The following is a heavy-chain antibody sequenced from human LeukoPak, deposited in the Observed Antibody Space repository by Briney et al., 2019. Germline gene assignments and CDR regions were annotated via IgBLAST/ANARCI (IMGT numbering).Heavy chain of an antibody. CDR3: ARYGGDSYYYYYMDV. J-gene: IGHJ6*03. CDR2: IKQDGSEK. D-gene: IGHD2-21*02. Sequence: ETLSLTCAVYGGSFSGYYWSWLRQAPGKGLEWVANIKQDGSEKYYVDSVKGRFTISRDNAKNSLYLQMNSLRAEDTAVYYCARYGGDSYYYYYMDVWGKGTTVTVSS. V-gene: IGHV3-7*01. CDR1: GGSFSGYY.